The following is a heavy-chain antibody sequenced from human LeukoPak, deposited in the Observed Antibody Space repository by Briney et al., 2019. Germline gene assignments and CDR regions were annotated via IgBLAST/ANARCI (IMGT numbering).Heavy chain of an antibody. CDR1: GGSFSDYF. CDR2: INHSGST. J-gene: IGHJ4*02. V-gene: IGHV4-34*01. Sequence: SETLSLTCAVYGGSFSDYFWSWIRQPPGKGLEWIGEINHSGSTKYNPSLKSRVIISVDTSKSQFSLRLSSVTAADTAVYYCARNLVVAGLHPNDYGGQGTLVRVSS. CDR3: ARNLVVAGLHPNDY. D-gene: IGHD2-15*01.